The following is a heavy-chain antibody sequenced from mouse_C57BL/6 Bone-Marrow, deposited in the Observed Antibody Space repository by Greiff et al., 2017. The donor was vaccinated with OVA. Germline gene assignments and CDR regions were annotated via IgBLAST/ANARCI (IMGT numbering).Heavy chain of an antibody. D-gene: IGHD1-1*01. Sequence: QVQLQQPGTELVKPGASVKLSCKASGYTFTSYWMHWVKQRPGQGLEWIGNINPSNGGTNYNEKFKSKATLTVDKSSSRAYMQLSSLTSEDSAVYYCARVSTVVARYFDVWGTGTTVTVSS. V-gene: IGHV1-53*01. CDR1: GYTFTSYW. J-gene: IGHJ1*03. CDR2: INPSNGGT. CDR3: ARVSTVVARYFDV.